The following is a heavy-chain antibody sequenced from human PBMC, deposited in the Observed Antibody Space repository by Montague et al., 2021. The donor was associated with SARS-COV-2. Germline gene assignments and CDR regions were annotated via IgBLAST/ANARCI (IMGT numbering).Heavy chain of an antibody. D-gene: IGHD4-23*01. Sequence: SLRLSCAASGFNFSDYYMNWIRQAPGKGLEWISYISNTGSTIKYADSVKGRFAVSRDNTKNSLYLQMNSLRAEDTAVYYCAKALMTYGGNSPVDQWGQGTLVTVSS. CDR1: GFNFSDYY. V-gene: IGHV3-11*01. J-gene: IGHJ4*02. CDR2: ISNTGSTI. CDR3: AKALMTYGGNSPVDQ.